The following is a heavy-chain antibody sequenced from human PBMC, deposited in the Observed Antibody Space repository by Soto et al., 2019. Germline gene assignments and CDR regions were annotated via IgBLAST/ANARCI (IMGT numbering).Heavy chain of an antibody. J-gene: IGHJ4*02. V-gene: IGHV3-48*01. CDR1: GFTFSSYS. CDR3: VKYIGQWLAVARRGPY. CDR2: ISSSSSTI. Sequence: GGSLRLSCAASGFTFSSYSMNWVRQAPGKGLEWVSYISSSSSTIYYADSVKGRFTISRDNSKNTLYLQMNSLRAEDTALYYCVKYIGQWLAVARRGPYRGQGTLV. D-gene: IGHD6-19*01.